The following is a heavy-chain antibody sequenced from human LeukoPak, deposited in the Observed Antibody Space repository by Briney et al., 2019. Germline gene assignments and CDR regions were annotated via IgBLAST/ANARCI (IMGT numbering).Heavy chain of an antibody. CDR1: GGSISSYY. CDR3: ARDPSRSYYDSSGYYAPVGMDV. J-gene: IGHJ6*02. V-gene: IGHV4-4*07. Sequence: SETLSLTCTVSGGSISSYYWSWIRQPAGKGLEWIGRIYTSGSTNYNPSLKSRVTMSVDTSKNQFSLKLSSVTAADTAVYYCARDPSRSYYDSSGYYAPVGMDVWGQGTTVTVSS. CDR2: IYTSGST. D-gene: IGHD3-22*01.